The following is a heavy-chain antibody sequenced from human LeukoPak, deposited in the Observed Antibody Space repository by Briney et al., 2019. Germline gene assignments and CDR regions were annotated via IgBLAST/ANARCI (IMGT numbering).Heavy chain of an antibody. CDR1: GFTISSFW. V-gene: IGHV3-7*05. D-gene: IGHD3-3*01. J-gene: IGHJ4*02. CDR3: TRVFGGYDVSDY. Sequence: PGGSLRLSCAASGFTISSFWMSWGRQAPGKGLERVANRKKDGSQKYYVDSVEGRFTISRDNAKNSLYLQMDSLRVDDTAVYYCTRVFGGYDVSDYWGQGTLVTVSS. CDR2: RKKDGSQK.